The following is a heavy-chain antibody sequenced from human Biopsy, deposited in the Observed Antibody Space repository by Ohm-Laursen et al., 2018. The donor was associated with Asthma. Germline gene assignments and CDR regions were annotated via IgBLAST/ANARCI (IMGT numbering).Heavy chain of an antibody. CDR2: ISTSGGSK. CDR1: GFTFSSYA. CDR3: VKALGGGDGFDV. Sequence: LTLTCAASGFTFSSYAMSWVRQTPDRGLEWVSGISTSGGSKYYADSVKGRFTLSRDNSKTTLSLQMNSLTEGDTAVYYCVKALGGGDGFDVWGLGTTVTVPS. V-gene: IGHV3-23*01. J-gene: IGHJ3*01.